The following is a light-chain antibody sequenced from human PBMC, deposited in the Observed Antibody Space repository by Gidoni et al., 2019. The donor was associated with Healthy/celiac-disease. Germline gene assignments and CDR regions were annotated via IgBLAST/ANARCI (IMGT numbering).Light chain of an antibody. Sequence: AIRMTHSPSSLSASTGDRVTITCRASQGISSYLAWYQQKPGKAPKLLIYAASTLQSGVPSRFSGSGSGTDFTLTISCLQSEDFATYYCQQYYSYPPTFXQXTKVEIK. J-gene: IGKJ1*01. CDR1: QGISSY. V-gene: IGKV1-8*01. CDR2: AAS. CDR3: QQYYSYPPT.